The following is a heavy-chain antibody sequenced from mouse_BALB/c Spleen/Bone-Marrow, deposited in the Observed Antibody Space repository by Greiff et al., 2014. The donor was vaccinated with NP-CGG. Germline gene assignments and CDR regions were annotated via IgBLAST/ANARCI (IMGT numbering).Heavy chain of an antibody. Sequence: VMLVESGPGLVQPSQSLFITCTVSGFSVISYGVHWVRRPPGKGLEWLGVIWSGGSTDYNAAFISRLSISKDNSKSQVFFKMNSLQADDKAIYYCARNDYGNPHYAMDYWGQGTSVTVSS. CDR1: GFSVISYG. D-gene: IGHD2-1*01. CDR3: ARNDYGNPHYAMDY. CDR2: IWSGGST. V-gene: IGHV2-4*02. J-gene: IGHJ4*01.